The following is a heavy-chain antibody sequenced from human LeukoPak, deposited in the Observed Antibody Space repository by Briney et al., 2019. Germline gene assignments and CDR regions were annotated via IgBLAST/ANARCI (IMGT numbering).Heavy chain of an antibody. CDR2: INTNTGNP. CDR3: ARTVRDQGVNWFDP. J-gene: IGHJ5*02. V-gene: IGHV7-4-1*02. Sequence: ASVKVSCKASGYTFTSYAMNWVRQAPGQGLEWMGWINTNTGNPTYAQGFTGRFVFSLDTSVSTAYLQISSLKAEDTAVYYCARTVRDQGVNWFDPWGQGTPVTVSS. CDR1: GYTFTSYA. D-gene: IGHD3-10*02.